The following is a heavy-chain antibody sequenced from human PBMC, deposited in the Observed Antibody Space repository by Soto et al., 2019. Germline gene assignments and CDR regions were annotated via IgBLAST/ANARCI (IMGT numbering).Heavy chain of an antibody. D-gene: IGHD4-17*01. CDR1: GFTFSSYS. Sequence: EVQLVESGGGLVKPGGSLRLSCAASGFTFSSYSMNWVRQAPGKGLEWVSSISSSSSYIYYADSVKGRFTISRDNAKNSLYLQMNSPRAEDTAVYYCARDGPPTVSPPPHGSSYNWFDPWGQGTLVTVSS. V-gene: IGHV3-21*01. CDR2: ISSSSSYI. J-gene: IGHJ5*02. CDR3: ARDGPPTVSPPPHGSSYNWFDP.